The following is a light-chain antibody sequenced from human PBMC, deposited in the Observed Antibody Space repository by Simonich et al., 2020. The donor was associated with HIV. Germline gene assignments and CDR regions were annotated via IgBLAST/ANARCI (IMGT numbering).Light chain of an antibody. Sequence: EIVMTQSPATLSVSPGERATLSCRARQSVSSNLAWYQPKPGQAPRLLIYGASTRATGIPARFSGSGSGTDFTLTISRLEPEDFAVYYCQQYGSSPYTFGQGTKLEIK. CDR3: QQYGSSPYT. CDR1: QSVSSN. CDR2: GAS. V-gene: IGKV3-15*01. J-gene: IGKJ2*01.